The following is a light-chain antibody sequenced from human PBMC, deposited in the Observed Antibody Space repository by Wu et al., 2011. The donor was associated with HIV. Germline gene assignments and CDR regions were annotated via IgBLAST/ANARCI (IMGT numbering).Light chain of an antibody. CDR3: HQYGSGYLHK. Sequence: RASQRMSSSYIAWYQXKPGQAPRLLIYGASTRAADIPDRFSGSGSGTDFSLTISRLEPEDSAVYYCHQYGSGYLHKFGQGTKLEIK. CDR1: QRMSSSY. J-gene: IGKJ2*01. CDR2: GAS. V-gene: IGKV3-20*01.